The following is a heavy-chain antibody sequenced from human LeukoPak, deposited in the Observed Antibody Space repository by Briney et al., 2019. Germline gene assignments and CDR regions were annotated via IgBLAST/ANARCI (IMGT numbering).Heavy chain of an antibody. J-gene: IGHJ4*02. CDR3: AKDWGAYCGGDCYGFDY. Sequence: GGSLRLSCTVSGFIFEDYGMSWVRQAPGKGLEWVSAISGSGGSTYYADSVKGRFTISRDKSKNTLYLQMNSLRAEDTAVYYCAKDWGAYCGGDCYGFDYWGQGTLVTVSS. CDR1: GFIFEDYG. D-gene: IGHD2-21*02. V-gene: IGHV3-23*01. CDR2: ISGSGGST.